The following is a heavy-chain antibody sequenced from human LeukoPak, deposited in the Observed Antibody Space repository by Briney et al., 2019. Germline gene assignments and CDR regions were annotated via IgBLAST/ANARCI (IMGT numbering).Heavy chain of an antibody. Sequence: PSEILSLTCPVAADSISSDYCSFIRPPPGHRLPWLVSIYSSGSTNYPPSLKSRVTMSVDTSKNQFSPKLSSVTAADTAVYYCARVSSGGSYYYYYYMDVWGKGTTVTVSS. J-gene: IGHJ6*03. CDR1: ADSISSDY. CDR3: ARVSSGGSYYYYYYMDV. D-gene: IGHD3-22*01. V-gene: IGHV4-59*12. CDR2: IYSSGST.